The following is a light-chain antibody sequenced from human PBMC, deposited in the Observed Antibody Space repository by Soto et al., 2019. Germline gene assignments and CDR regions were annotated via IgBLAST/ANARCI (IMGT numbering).Light chain of an antibody. Sequence: EIVMTQSPATLSVSPGERATLSCRASQSISSNLAWYQQKPGQAPRLLIYGASTRATGIPATFSGSGSGTEFTLTISSLQSEDFAVYYVQQDNNWPFTFGPGTKVDIK. CDR2: GAS. CDR1: QSISSN. V-gene: IGKV3-15*01. J-gene: IGKJ3*01. CDR3: QQDNNWPFT.